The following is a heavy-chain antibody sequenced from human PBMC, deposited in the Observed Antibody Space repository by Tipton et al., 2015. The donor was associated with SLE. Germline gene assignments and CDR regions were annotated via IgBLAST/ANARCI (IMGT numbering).Heavy chain of an antibody. D-gene: IGHD3-3*01. J-gene: IGHJ4*02. CDR2: LYGSGSPT. CDR1: SGSISSSTYH. Sequence: TLSLTCTVSSGSISSSTYHWSWIRQPPGKGLEWIGRLYGSGSPTHYNPSLESRVTMSVDKSQNQFSLKLTSVTAADTAVYFCARIRPGHGDPFDFWGQGTLVTVSS. V-gene: IGHV4-39*07. CDR3: ARIRPGHGDPFDF.